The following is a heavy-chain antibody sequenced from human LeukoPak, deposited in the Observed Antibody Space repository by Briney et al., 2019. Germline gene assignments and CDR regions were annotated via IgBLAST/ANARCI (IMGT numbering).Heavy chain of an antibody. J-gene: IGHJ4*02. CDR2: ISVAAGST. D-gene: IGHD2-2*01. CDR1: GFTFSSYG. Sequence: PGGSLRLSCAASGFTFSSYGMHWVRQAPGKGLEWVSGISVAAGSTYYADSVKGRFTIFRDNSKNSLYLQMNSLRAEDTAVYYCAKVVVVPAATTKTYYFDFWGQGTLVTVSS. CDR3: AKVVVVPAATTKTYYFDF. V-gene: IGHV3-23*01.